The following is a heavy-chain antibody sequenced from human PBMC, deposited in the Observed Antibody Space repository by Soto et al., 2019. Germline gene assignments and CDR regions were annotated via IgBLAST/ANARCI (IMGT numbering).Heavy chain of an antibody. V-gene: IGHV3-23*01. CDR2: ISGSGGST. D-gene: IGHD6-19*01. CDR1: GFTFSSYA. J-gene: IGHJ4*02. Sequence: EVQLLESGGGLVQPGGSLRLSCAASGFTFSSYAMSWVRQAPGKGLEWVSAISGSGGSTYYADSVKGRFTISRDNSKNTLYLQMNSLRAEDTAVYYYAPIQWVKSVAGPNFDYWGQGTLVTVSS. CDR3: APIQWVKSVAGPNFDY.